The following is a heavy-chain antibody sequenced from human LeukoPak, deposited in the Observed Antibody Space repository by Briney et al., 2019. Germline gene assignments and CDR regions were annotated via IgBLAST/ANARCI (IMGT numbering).Heavy chain of an antibody. D-gene: IGHD2-21*01. CDR1: SGSISGYY. V-gene: IGHV4-4*09. CDR3: ATSTTIASWFDP. Sequence: SETLSLTCSVSSGSISGYYWSWVRQPPGKGLEWIGYIYTSGSTNYNPSLKSRVTISVDTSKNQFSLKLSCVTAAHTAVYYCATSTTIASWFDPWGQGTLVTVSS. CDR2: IYTSGST. J-gene: IGHJ5*02.